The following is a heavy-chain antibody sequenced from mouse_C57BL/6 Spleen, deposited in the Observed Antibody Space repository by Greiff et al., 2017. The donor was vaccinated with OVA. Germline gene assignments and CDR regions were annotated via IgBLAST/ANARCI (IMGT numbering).Heavy chain of an antibody. CDR2: IDPETGGT. D-gene: IGHD2-2*01. CDR3: TREGGYYYGYDWFAY. J-gene: IGHJ3*01. V-gene: IGHV1-15*01. Sequence: ESGAELVRPGASVTLSCKASGYTFTDYEMHWVKQTPVHGLEWIGAIDPETGGTAYNQKFKGKAILTADKSSSTAYMELRSLTSEDSAVYYCTREGGYYYGYDWFAYWGQGTLVTVSA. CDR1: GYTFTDYE.